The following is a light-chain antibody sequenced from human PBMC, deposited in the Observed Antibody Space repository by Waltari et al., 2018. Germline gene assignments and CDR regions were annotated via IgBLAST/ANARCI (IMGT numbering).Light chain of an antibody. J-gene: IGKJ1*01. CDR1: QRISPW. Sequence: DIQMTQSPSTLSASVGDRVTITCRASQRISPWLAWFQQKPGKAPKLLIYKESILQSGVPSMFSGSGAGTEYTLTISSLQPDDLATYYCQDYNTYTFGQGTKVGIK. CDR2: KES. V-gene: IGKV1-5*03. CDR3: QDYNTYT.